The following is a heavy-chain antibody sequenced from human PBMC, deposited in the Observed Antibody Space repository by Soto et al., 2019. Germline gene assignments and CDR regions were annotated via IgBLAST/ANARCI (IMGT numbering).Heavy chain of an antibody. Sequence: EVQVLESGGGLVQPGGSLRLSCAASGFTFSSYAMNWVRQAPGKGLEWVSGISATGAKTYSADSVKGRFTTSRDNSKDTVYLEMNNLRAEDTAVYYYTKSRSAMVYYFDFWGLGALVTVSS. CDR3: TKSRSAMVYYFDF. D-gene: IGHD1-20*01. V-gene: IGHV3-23*01. J-gene: IGHJ4*02. CDR1: GFTFSSYA. CDR2: ISATGAKT.